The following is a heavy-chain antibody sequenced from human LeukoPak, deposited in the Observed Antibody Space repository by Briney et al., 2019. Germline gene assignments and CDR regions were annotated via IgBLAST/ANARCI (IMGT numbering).Heavy chain of an antibody. V-gene: IGHV1-69*01. CDR3: ARGDYDFWSGYYFGMDV. CDR1: GGTFSSYA. D-gene: IGHD3-3*01. J-gene: IGHJ6*02. CDR2: IIPIFGTA. Sequence: SVKVSCKASGGTFSSYAISWVRQAPGQGLEWMGGIIPIFGTANYVQKFQGRVTITADESTSTAYMELSSLRSEDTAVYYCARGDYDFWSGYYFGMDVWGQGTTVTVSS.